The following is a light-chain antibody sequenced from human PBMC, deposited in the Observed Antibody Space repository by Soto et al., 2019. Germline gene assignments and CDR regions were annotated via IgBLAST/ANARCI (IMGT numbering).Light chain of an antibody. CDR3: QQYDSYPWT. V-gene: IGKV1-5*01. Sequence: ASQSLRSWLAWYQQKPGQAPRLLIYDASSLDSGIPSRFSGSGSGTEFTLTTSSLQPDDFAAYYCQQYDSYPWTFGQGTKVDTK. J-gene: IGKJ1*01. CDR1: QSLRSW. CDR2: DAS.